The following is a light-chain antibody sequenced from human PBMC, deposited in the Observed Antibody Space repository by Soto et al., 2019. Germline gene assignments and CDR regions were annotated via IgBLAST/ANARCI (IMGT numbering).Light chain of an antibody. V-gene: IGLV3-21*02. J-gene: IGLJ2*01. Sequence: SSELTQSPSVSVAPGQTARITCGGNNIGTKSVHWYQQKAGQAPVVVVYDDSDRPPGIPDRFSGSKSGNTATLTISRPEAGDEADYYCHVWDSSNNQVVFGGGTKVTVL. CDR2: DDS. CDR3: HVWDSSNNQVV. CDR1: NIGTKS.